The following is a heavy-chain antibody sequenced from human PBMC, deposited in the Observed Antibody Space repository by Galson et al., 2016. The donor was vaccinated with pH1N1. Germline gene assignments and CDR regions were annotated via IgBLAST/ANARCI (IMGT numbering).Heavy chain of an antibody. V-gene: IGHV3-23*01. Sequence: SLRLSCAASGFTFSTYAMIWVRQAPGKGPEWVSIITGRGGSTYYADSVKGRFTISRDNSKNTMVLQMNSLRAEDTAVYYCARIGGILYDFDYWGQGTLVTVSS. CDR1: GFTFSTYA. CDR2: ITGRGGST. J-gene: IGHJ4*02. D-gene: IGHD2-8*01. CDR3: ARIGGILYDFDY.